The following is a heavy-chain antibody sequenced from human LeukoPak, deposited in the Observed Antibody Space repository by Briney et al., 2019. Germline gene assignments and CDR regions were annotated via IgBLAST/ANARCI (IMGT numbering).Heavy chain of an antibody. CDR3: ARGRGSSWYFVTGLNWFDP. V-gene: IGHV4-61*01. D-gene: IGHD6-13*01. CDR2: IYYSGST. CDR1: GYSISSGYY. J-gene: IGHJ5*02. Sequence: SETLSLTCTVSGYSISSGYYWSWIRQPPGKGLEWIGYIYYSGSTNYNPSLKSRVTISVDTSKNQFSLKLSSVTAADTAVYYCARGRGSSWYFVTGLNWFDPWGQGTLVTVSS.